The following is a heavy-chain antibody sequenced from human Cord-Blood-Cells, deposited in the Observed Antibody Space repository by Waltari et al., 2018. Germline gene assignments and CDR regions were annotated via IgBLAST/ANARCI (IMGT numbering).Heavy chain of an antibody. CDR2: TSLDGSKK. CDR1: GCTFSSYA. J-gene: IGHJ4*02. V-gene: IGHV3-30*04. CDR3: ARGGRGLLWFGESFDY. D-gene: IGHD3-10*01. Sequence: QVQLVESGGGVVEPGRSLRSSSAASGCTFSSYAKHRAPPLPGKGLEWVVVTSLDGSKKYCADSVKGRFTSSRDNSKNTLYLQRNSLRAEDMAVYYCARGGRGLLWFGESFDYWGQGTLVTVSS.